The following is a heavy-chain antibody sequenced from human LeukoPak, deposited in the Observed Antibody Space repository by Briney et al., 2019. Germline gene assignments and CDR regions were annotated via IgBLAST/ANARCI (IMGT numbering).Heavy chain of an antibody. CDR3: ARVTLEYFDILTGYSYWFDP. CDR2: ISDYSGNT. V-gene: IGHV1-18*01. Sequence: ASVKVSCKASGYTFTSYGISWVRQAPGQGLEWMGRISDYSGNTNYAQKLQGRVTMTTDTSTSTAYMELRSLRSDDTAVYYCARVTLEYFDILTGYSYWFDPWGQGTLVTVSS. J-gene: IGHJ5*02. D-gene: IGHD3-9*01. CDR1: GYTFTSYG.